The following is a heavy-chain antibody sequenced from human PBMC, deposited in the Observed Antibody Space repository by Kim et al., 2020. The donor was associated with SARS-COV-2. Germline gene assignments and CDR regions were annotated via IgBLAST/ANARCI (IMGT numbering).Heavy chain of an antibody. V-gene: IGHV3-11*06. D-gene: IGHD3-22*01. J-gene: IGHJ4*02. Sequence: VKGRFTISRDNAKKSLFLQMNSLRADDTAVYYCVRAGHYDSSGYLRDFDYWGQGTMVTVSS. CDR3: VRAGHYDSSGYLRDFDY.